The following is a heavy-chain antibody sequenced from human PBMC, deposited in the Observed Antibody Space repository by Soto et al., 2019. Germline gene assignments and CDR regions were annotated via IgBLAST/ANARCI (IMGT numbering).Heavy chain of an antibody. CDR3: ARGDSTVSSVFDY. J-gene: IGHJ4*02. CDR2: IYQNGDT. D-gene: IGHD4-17*01. V-gene: IGHV4-31*01. CDR1: GGPFSSGGYY. Sequence: SETLSLTCTVSGGPFSSGGYYWSWIRQEPGKGLEWIGYIYQNGDTSYNPSLKSPVTISADTSKTQFSLKLSSVTAADTAVYYCARGDSTVSSVFDYWGQGMLVTVSS.